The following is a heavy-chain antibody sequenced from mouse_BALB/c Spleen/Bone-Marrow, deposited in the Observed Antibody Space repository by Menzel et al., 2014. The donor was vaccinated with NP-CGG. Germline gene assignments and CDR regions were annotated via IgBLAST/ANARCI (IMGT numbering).Heavy chain of an antibody. Sequence: VKVVESGAELVRPGVSVKISCKGSGYTFTDYAIHWVKQSHAKSLEWIGLISGYYGDAIYNQKFKGKATMTVDKSSSTAYMDLARLTSGDSAIYYCARSGKVRNAMDYWGQGTSVTVSS. CDR3: ARSGKVRNAMDY. J-gene: IGHJ4*01. CDR1: GYTFTDYA. D-gene: IGHD2-14*01. CDR2: ISGYYGDA. V-gene: IGHV1S137*01.